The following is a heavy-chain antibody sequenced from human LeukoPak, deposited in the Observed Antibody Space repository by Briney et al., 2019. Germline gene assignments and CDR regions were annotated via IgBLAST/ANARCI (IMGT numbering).Heavy chain of an antibody. Sequence: PSETLSLTCTVSGGSISSYYWSWIRQPPGKGLEWIGYIYYSGSTNYNPSLKSRVTISVDTSKNQFSLKLSSVTAADTAVYYCARGRAARPRFTYYYYYMDVWGKGTTVTVSS. J-gene: IGHJ6*03. D-gene: IGHD6-6*01. CDR3: ARGRAARPRFTYYYYYMDV. CDR1: GGSISSYY. V-gene: IGHV4-59*12. CDR2: IYYSGST.